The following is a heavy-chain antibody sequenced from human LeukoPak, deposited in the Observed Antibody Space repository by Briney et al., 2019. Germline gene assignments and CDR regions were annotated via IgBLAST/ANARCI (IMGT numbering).Heavy chain of an antibody. CDR1: CGPIRSYS. Sequence: PAETLSLTCTVSCGPIRSYSWSWLRQPPGKALEGIGYVYDNGGTSYIPSLKSRVSISVDTSKNQFSLRLNSVTAADTAVYYCTRSSKSTAQRFAMDYWGQGTLVTVSS. CDR2: VYDNGGT. J-gene: IGHJ4*02. V-gene: IGHV4-59*01. D-gene: IGHD6-13*01. CDR3: TRSSKSTAQRFAMDY.